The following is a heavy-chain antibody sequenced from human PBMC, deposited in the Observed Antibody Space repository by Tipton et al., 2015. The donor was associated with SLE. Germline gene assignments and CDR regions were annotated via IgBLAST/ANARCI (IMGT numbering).Heavy chain of an antibody. D-gene: IGHD3-16*01. V-gene: IGHV4-4*07. CDR3: ARVVWGGTYYYYGLDV. J-gene: IGHJ6*02. Sequence: TLSLTCSVSGDSIRRYHWSWIRQSAGKGLEWIGRLYKSGNTNYNPSFKSRVTISVDTSKNQFSLRLSSVTAADTAVYYCARVVWGGTYYYYGLDVWGQGTTVTVSS. CDR1: GDSIRRYH. CDR2: LYKSGNT.